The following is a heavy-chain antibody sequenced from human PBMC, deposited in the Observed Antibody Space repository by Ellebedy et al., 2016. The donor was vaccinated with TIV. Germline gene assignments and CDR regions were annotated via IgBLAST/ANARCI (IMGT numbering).Heavy chain of an antibody. V-gene: IGHV3-72*01. CDR2: IRSDTYGGTT. CDR1: GFTFSDHY. Sequence: GESLKISCAASGFTFSDHYVDWVRQAPGKGLEWLGLIRSDTYGGTTEYAAASVRDRITISRDDLKNLVFLQMNSLEPEDTAMYFCATGYNRAWSDYWGQGTLVTVSS. J-gene: IGHJ4*02. D-gene: IGHD6-19*01. CDR3: ATGYNRAWSDY.